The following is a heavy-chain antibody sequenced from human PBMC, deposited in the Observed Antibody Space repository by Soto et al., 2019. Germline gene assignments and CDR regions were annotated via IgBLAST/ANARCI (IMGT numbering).Heavy chain of an antibody. D-gene: IGHD3-22*01. CDR2: INHSGST. CDR1: GGSFSGYY. J-gene: IGHJ4*02. V-gene: IGHV4-34*01. Sequence: SEPLSLTCALYGGSFSGYYWSWIRQPPGKGLEWIGEINHSGSTNYNPSLKSRVTISVDTSKNQFSLKLSSVKAADTAVYYCGRGASGEYDSRGYYAPYYFDDWGQGTLVTV. CDR3: GRGASGEYDSRGYYAPYYFDD.